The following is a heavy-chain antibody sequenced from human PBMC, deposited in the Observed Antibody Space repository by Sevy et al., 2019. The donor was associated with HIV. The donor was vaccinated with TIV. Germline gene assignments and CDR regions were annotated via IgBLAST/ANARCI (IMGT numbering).Heavy chain of an antibody. D-gene: IGHD3-10*01. V-gene: IGHV3-33*01. CDR2: IWYDGSNK. CDR3: AGELKGNSMVGGVIYELAY. J-gene: IGHJ4*02. Sequence: GGSLRLSCAASGFTFSSYGMHWVRQAPGKGLEWVAAIWYDGSNKYYVDSVKDRFTVSRDNSKNTLYLQMNSLRDEDTAVYYCAGELKGNSMVGGVIYELAYWGQGTLVTVSS. CDR1: GFTFSSYG.